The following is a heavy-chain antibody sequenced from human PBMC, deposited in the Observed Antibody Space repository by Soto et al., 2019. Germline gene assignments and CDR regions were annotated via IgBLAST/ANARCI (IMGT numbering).Heavy chain of an antibody. D-gene: IGHD2-2*01. CDR1: GFRFSSYW. Sequence: EVQLVESGGGLVQPGGSLRLSCAASGFRFSSYWMSWVRQAPGKGLVWVANIKQDGSEKYSVDSVKGRLTASRDTAKKSPYLQITSLRAEDTAVYYCATIPRSYCSSTSCYHYYYYYMAVWGKGTTVTVSS. J-gene: IGHJ6*03. CDR2: IKQDGSEK. CDR3: ATIPRSYCSSTSCYHYYYYYMAV. V-gene: IGHV3-7*01.